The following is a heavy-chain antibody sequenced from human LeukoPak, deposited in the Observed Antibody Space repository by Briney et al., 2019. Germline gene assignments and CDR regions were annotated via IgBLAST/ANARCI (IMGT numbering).Heavy chain of an antibody. Sequence: SETLSLTCTVSDASISNSYWNWVRQPPGKGLEWIAYVYSSGNTKYNPSLKSRISLSVDTSKSQFSLKLYSVAAADTAVYYCANSYDGKIVPFDNWGQGTPVTVSS. CDR2: VYSSGNT. CDR1: DASISNSY. J-gene: IGHJ4*02. V-gene: IGHV4-4*09. CDR3: ANSYDGKIVPFDN. D-gene: IGHD5-12*01.